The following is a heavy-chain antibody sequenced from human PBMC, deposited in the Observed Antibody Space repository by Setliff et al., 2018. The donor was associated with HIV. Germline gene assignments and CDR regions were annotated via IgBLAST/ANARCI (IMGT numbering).Heavy chain of an antibody. CDR3: ARGALYGLFEY. D-gene: IGHD3-10*01. J-gene: IGHJ4*02. Sequence: ASVKVSCKASGYTFTSYDINWVRQATGQGLEWMGWMNPNSGNTGYAQSFRGRVTITTGESTNTAYMDLSSLRSEDTATYYCARGALYGLFEYWGPGTLVTVSS. V-gene: IGHV1-8*01. CDR1: GYTFTSYD. CDR2: MNPNSGNT.